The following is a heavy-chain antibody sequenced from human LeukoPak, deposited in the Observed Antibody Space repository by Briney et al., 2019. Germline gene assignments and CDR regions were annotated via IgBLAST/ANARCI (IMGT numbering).Heavy chain of an antibody. Sequence: SETLSLTCTVSGGSISSISYYWGWIRQPPGKGLEWIGSIYYSGSTYYNPSLKSRVTISVDTSKNQFSLKLSSVTAADTAVYYCARDRRGYSYGSYFDYWGQGTLVTVSS. CDR1: GGSISSISYY. CDR3: ARDRRGYSYGSYFDY. V-gene: IGHV4-39*07. D-gene: IGHD5-18*01. J-gene: IGHJ4*02. CDR2: IYYSGST.